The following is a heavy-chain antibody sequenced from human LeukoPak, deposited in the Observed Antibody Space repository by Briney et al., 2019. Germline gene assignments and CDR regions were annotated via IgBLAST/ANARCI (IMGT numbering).Heavy chain of an antibody. J-gene: IGHJ6*02. CDR3: TRGATVVPAAKEDHYGIDV. Sequence: PGGSLRLSCAASGFTFNGYSMNWVRQAPGKGLEGVSSISGSSRYIYYADSLKGRFTISRDNAKHSLYLQMNSLRGEDTAVYYCTRGATVVPAAKEDHYGIDVWGQGTTVTVAS. CDR2: ISGSSRYI. CDR1: GFTFNGYS. V-gene: IGHV3-21*01. D-gene: IGHD2-2*01.